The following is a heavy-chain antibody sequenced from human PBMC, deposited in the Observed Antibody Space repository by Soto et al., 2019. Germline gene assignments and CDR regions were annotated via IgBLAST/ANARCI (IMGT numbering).Heavy chain of an antibody. CDR2: IYYSGST. V-gene: IGHV4-30-4*01. J-gene: IGHJ4*02. Sequence: TLCLTCTVSGGSMSSGDYYWSWFRQPPGKGLEWIGYIYYSGSTYYNPSLKSRVTISVDTSKNQFSLKLSSVTAADAAVYYCARGRITMVRGVSFLWGQGTMVTVSS. D-gene: IGHD3-10*01. CDR3: ARGRITMVRGVSFL. CDR1: GGSMSSGDYY.